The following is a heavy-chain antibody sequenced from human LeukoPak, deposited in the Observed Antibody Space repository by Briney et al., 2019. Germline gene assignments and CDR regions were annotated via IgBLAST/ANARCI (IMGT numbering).Heavy chain of an antibody. Sequence: SETLSLTCAVYGGSFSGYYWSWIRQPPGKGLEWIGEINHSGSTNYNPSLKSRVTISVDTSKNQFSLKLSSVTAADTAVYYCARCTTGRTFGSLREIKRSREIDYWGQGTLVTVSS. D-gene: IGHD1-1*01. CDR1: GGSFSGYY. J-gene: IGHJ4*02. CDR2: INHSGST. V-gene: IGHV4-34*01. CDR3: ARCTTGRTFGSLREIKRSREIDY.